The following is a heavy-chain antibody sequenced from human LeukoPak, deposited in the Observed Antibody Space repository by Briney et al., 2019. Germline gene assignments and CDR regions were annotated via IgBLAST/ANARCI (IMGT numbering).Heavy chain of an antibody. Sequence: PSETLSLTCAVSGYSIRDGFYWGWIRLTPGKGLEWIGSIFHSGTPYYNPTLKSRVTISIDTSKNQFSLKLSSVTAADTAVYYCARGSNSMSYYHYYMDVWGKGTTVTVSS. V-gene: IGHV4-38-2*01. J-gene: IGHJ6*03. CDR3: ARGSNSMSYYHYYMDV. CDR1: GYSIRDGFY. CDR2: IFHSGTP. D-gene: IGHD4-23*01.